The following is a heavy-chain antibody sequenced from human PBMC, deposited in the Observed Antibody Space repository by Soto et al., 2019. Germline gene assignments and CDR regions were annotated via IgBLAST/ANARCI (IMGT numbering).Heavy chain of an antibody. J-gene: IGHJ4*02. Sequence: SETLSLTCTVSGGSISSSSYYWGWIRQPPGKGLEWIGSIYYSGSTYYNPSLKSRVTISVDTSKNQFSLKLSSVTAADTAVYYCARRGYSYGYIGYWGQGTLVTVS. CDR3: ARRGYSYGYIGY. CDR1: GGSISSSSYY. D-gene: IGHD5-18*01. CDR2: IYYSGST. V-gene: IGHV4-39*01.